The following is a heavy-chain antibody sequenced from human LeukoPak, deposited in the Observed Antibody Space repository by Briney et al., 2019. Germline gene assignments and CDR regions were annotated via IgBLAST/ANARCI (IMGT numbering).Heavy chain of an antibody. CDR2: MNPNSGNT. J-gene: IGHJ5*02. CDR1: GYTFTSYD. V-gene: IGHV1-8*01. CDR3: ARAYGYCSGGSCYSGWFDP. Sequence: GASVKVSCKASGYTFTSYDINWVRQATGQGLEWMGWMNPNSGNTGYAQKFQGRVTMTRNTSIGTAYMELSSLRSEDTAVYYCARAYGYCSGGSCYSGWFDPWGQGTLVTVSS. D-gene: IGHD2-15*01.